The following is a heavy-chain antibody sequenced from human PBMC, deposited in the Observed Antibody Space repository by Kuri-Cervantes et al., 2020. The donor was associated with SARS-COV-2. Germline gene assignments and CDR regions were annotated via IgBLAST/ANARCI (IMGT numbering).Heavy chain of an antibody. CDR2: IYTSGST. CDR1: GGSISSYY. Sequence: SETLSLTCTVSGGSISSYYWSWIRQPAGKGLEWIGRIYTSGSTNYNPSLESRVTISTDTSKNQFSLRLNSVTAADTAVYFCARSQVVRHLDWSSELSYRYYMDVWGKGTTVTVSS. CDR3: ARSQVVRHLDWSSELSYRYYMDV. V-gene: IGHV4-4*07. J-gene: IGHJ6*04. D-gene: IGHD3-9*01.